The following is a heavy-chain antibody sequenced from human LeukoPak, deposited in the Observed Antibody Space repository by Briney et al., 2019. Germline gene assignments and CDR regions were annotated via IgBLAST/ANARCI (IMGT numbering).Heavy chain of an antibody. CDR3: ARGQRSNNAYPYFDS. Sequence: SETLSLTCAVYGGSFSGYYWSWIRQPPGKGLEWIGEINHSGSTNYNPSLKSRVTISVDTSKNQFSLKLRSVTAADTAVYFCARGQRSNNAYPYFDSWGQGTLVTVSS. D-gene: IGHD3-16*01. J-gene: IGHJ4*02. CDR2: INHSGST. V-gene: IGHV4-34*01. CDR1: GGSFSGYY.